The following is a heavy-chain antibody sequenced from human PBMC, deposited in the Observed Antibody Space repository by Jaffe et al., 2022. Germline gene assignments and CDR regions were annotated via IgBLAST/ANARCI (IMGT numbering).Heavy chain of an antibody. D-gene: IGHD3-9*01. CDR2: INQDGSEK. J-gene: IGHJ5*02. Sequence: EVQLVESGGGLVQPGGSLRLSCAASGFTFSDYWMTWGRQAPGKGLEWVANINQDGSEKYYVDSVKGRFTISRDNAKNSVYLQMNSLRAEDTAVYYCASGRRYASWGQGILVTVSS. CDR1: GFTFSDYW. V-gene: IGHV3-7*05. CDR3: ASGRRYAS.